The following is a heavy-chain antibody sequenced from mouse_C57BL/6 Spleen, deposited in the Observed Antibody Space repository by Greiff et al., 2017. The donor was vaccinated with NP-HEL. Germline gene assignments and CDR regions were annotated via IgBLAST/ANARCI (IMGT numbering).Heavy chain of an antibody. CDR3: ARMRVDDYGVFAY. V-gene: IGHV1-50*01. CDR2: IDPSDSYT. Sequence: VQLQQSGAELVKPGASVKLSCKASGYTFTSYWMQWVKQRPGQGLEWIGEIDPSDSYTNYNQKFKGKATLTVDTSSSTAYMQLSSLTSEDSAVYYCARMRVDDYGVFAYWGQGTLVTVSA. J-gene: IGHJ3*01. D-gene: IGHD2-4*01. CDR1: GYTFTSYW.